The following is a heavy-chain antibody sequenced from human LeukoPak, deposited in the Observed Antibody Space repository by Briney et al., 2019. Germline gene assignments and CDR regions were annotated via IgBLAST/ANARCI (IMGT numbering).Heavy chain of an antibody. CDR3: ASLTIVEMATITGGY. J-gene: IGHJ4*02. V-gene: IGHV1-69*04. Sequence: SVKVSCKASGGTFSSYAISWVRQAPGRGLEWMGKIIPILGIANYAQKFQGRVTITADKSTSTAYMELSSLRSEDTAVYYCASLTIVEMATITGGYWGQGTLVTVSS. CDR2: IIPILGIA. D-gene: IGHD5-24*01. CDR1: GGTFSSYA.